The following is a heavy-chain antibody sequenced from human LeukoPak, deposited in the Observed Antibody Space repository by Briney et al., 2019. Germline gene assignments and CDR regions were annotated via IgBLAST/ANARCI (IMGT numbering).Heavy chain of an antibody. CDR1: GGAFSSYA. CDR3: ARDPKGDYVWAYYFDY. CDR2: IIPIFGTA. V-gene: IGHV1-69*13. Sequence: ASVKVSCKASGGAFSSYAISWVRQAPGQGLEWMGGIIPIFGTANYAQKFQGRVTITADESTSTAYMELSSLRSEDAAVYYCARDPKGDYVWAYYFDYWGRGTLVTVSS. D-gene: IGHD3-16*01. J-gene: IGHJ4*02.